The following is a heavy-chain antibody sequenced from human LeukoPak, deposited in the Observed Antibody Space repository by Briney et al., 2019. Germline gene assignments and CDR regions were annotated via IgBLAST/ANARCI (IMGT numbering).Heavy chain of an antibody. Sequence: ASVKVSCKASGYTFTDYALHWVRQVPGQRLEWMGWISAGNGNTKYSQKFQGRVTITRDTSASTAYMELSSPRSEDTAVYYCARRLGYCSGGSCGTGGWFDPWGQGTLVTVSS. D-gene: IGHD2-15*01. CDR2: ISAGNGNT. CDR3: ARRLGYCSGGSCGTGGWFDP. V-gene: IGHV1-3*01. CDR1: GYTFTDYA. J-gene: IGHJ5*02.